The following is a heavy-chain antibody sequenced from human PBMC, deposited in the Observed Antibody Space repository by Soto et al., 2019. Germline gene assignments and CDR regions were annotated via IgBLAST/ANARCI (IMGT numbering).Heavy chain of an antibody. D-gene: IGHD3-10*01. CDR3: AREAGGSGSYYQAGFYYCYGMDV. V-gene: IGHV4-59*01. CDR2: IYYSGST. CDR1: GGSISSYY. Sequence: SETLSLTCTVSGGSISSYYWSWVRQPPGKGLEWIGYIYYSGSTNYNPSLKSRVTISVDTSKNQFSLKLSSVTAADTAVYYCAREAGGSGSYYQAGFYYCYGMDVWGQGTTVTVSS. J-gene: IGHJ6*02.